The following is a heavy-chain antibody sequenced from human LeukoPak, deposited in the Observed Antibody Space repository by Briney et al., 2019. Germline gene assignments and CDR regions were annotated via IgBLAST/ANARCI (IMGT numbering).Heavy chain of an antibody. J-gene: IGHJ5*02. V-gene: IGHV1-18*04. CDR3: ARDLGGYDILTGYLGNWFDP. Sequence: GASVTVSCKASGYTFTSYGISWVRQPPGQGLEWMGWISAYNGNTNYAQKLQGRVTMTTDTSTSTAYMELRSLRSDDTAVYYCARDLGGYDILTGYLGNWFDPWGQGTLVTVSS. CDR1: GYTFTSYG. D-gene: IGHD3-9*01. CDR2: ISAYNGNT.